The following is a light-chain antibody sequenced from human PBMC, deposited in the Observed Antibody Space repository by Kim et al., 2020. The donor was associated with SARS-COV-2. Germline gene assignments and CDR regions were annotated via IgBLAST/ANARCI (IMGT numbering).Light chain of an antibody. J-gene: IGLJ2*01. CDR3: QVCDSSSDHRVV. V-gene: IGLV3-21*04. Sequence: PGNTARVSCGGNSIGSKGVHWYQQKSGQAPVLVMYYDSDRPSGIPERFSGSNSGNTATLTISRVEAGDEADYYCQVCDSSSDHRVVFGGGTQLTVL. CDR2: YDS. CDR1: SIGSKG.